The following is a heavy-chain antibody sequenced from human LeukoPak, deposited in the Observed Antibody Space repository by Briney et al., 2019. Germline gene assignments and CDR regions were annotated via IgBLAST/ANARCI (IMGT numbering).Heavy chain of an antibody. CDR2: IYYSGTT. V-gene: IGHV4-39*01. Sequence: SETLSLTCTVSGGSISSSSYYWGWIRQPPGKGLEWIGSIYYSGTTYYNPSLKSRVTISADTSKNQISLKLSSVTAADTAVYYCARRTPYSGSYIFDYWGQGTLVTVSS. J-gene: IGHJ4*02. CDR1: GGSISSSSYY. D-gene: IGHD1-26*01. CDR3: ARRTPYSGSYIFDY.